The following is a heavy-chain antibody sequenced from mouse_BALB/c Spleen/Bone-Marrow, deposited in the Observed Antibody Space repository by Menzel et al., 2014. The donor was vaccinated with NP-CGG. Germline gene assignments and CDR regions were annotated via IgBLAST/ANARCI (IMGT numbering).Heavy chain of an antibody. J-gene: IGHJ2*01. CDR1: GYTFIDYE. V-gene: IGHV1-15*01. Sequence: SGAELVRPGASVKLSCKALGYTFIDYEIHWVKQTPVHGLERIGAIHPGSGGTAYNQKFKGKATLTADKYSSTVYMELSSLTSEDSVVYYCARLRQLGLRTIDYWGQGTTLTVSS. D-gene: IGHD3-2*01. CDR3: ARLRQLGLRTIDY. CDR2: IHPGSGGT.